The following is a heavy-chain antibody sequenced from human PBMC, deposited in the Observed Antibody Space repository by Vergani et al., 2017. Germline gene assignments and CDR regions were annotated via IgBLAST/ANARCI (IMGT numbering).Heavy chain of an antibody. Sequence: QVQLVQSGAEVKKPGSSVKVSCKASGGTFSSYAISWVRQAPGQGLEWMGRIIPIIRLATSAQKFQDRVKITGDTSTNTVYMEMNNLRSEDTAVYYCARVSAGDNSGWEPFDYWGQGTLVTVSS. D-gene: IGHD6-19*01. CDR3: ARVSAGDNSGWEPFDY. J-gene: IGHJ4*02. CDR1: GGTFSSYA. CDR2: IIPIIRLA. V-gene: IGHV1-69*04.